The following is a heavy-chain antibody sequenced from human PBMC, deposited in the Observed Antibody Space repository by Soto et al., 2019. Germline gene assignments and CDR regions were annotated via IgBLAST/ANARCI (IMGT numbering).Heavy chain of an antibody. CDR2: IYYSGST. Sequence: QVQLQESGPGLVKPSQTLSLTCTVSGGSISSGGYYWSWIRQHPGKGLEWIGYIYYSGSTYYNPDIKSRVTIAVDTSKNQFSLKLSSVTAADTAVYYCARAGELSLFDPWGQGTLVTVSS. D-gene: IGHD3-16*02. J-gene: IGHJ5*02. V-gene: IGHV4-31*03. CDR3: ARAGELSLFDP. CDR1: GGSISSGGYY.